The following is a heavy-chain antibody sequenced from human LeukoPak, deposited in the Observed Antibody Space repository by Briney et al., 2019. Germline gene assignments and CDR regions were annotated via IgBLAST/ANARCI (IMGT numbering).Heavy chain of an antibody. D-gene: IGHD3-22*01. V-gene: IGHV4-39*07. Sequence: SETLPLTCIVSGGSISSSSYYWDWIRQPPGKGLEWIGSIYYSGSTNYNPSLKSRVTISVDTSKNQFSLKLRSVTAADTAVYYCARVTGYVIEDYFDYWGQGTLVTVSS. CDR1: GGSISSSSYY. CDR3: ARVTGYVIEDYFDY. CDR2: IYYSGST. J-gene: IGHJ4*02.